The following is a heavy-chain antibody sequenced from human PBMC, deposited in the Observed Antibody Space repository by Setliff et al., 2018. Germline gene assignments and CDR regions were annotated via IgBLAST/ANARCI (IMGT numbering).Heavy chain of an antibody. Sequence: PGGSLRLSCAASGFTFSTYAMSWVRQAPGKGLEWVSSISDSSGSTYYADAVKGRLTISRDNSDNTLYLQMNSLRAEDTAVYYCVTSTIIIYYFDFWGQGTPVTVSS. CDR2: ISDSSGST. CDR3: VTSTIIIYYFDF. J-gene: IGHJ4*02. D-gene: IGHD3-10*01. V-gene: IGHV3-23*01. CDR1: GFTFSTYA.